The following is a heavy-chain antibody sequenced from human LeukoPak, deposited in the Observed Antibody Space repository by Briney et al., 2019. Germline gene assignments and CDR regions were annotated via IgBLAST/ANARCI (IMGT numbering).Heavy chain of an antibody. CDR3: ARECYYDSSGYDGSAFDP. J-gene: IGHJ5*02. V-gene: IGHV3-21*01. D-gene: IGHD3-22*01. CDR1: GFTFSSYS. CDR2: ISGSSSYI. Sequence: PGGSLRLSCAASGFTFSSYSMNWVRQAPGKGLEWVSSISGSSSYIYYADSVKGRFTISRDNAKNSLYLQMNSLRAEDTAVYYCARECYYDSSGYDGSAFDPWGQGTLVTVSS.